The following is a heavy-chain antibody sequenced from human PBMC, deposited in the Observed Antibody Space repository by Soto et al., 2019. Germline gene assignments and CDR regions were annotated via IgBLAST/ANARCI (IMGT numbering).Heavy chain of an antibody. D-gene: IGHD3-10*01. V-gene: IGHV2-5*02. CDR2: IYWGDDK. CDR3: AGHGSGTYYNPLYNWFDP. CDR1: GFSLSTSGVG. Sequence: QITLQESGPTLVKPTQTLTLTCTFSGFSLSTSGVGVGWIRKPLGKALEWLALIYWGDDKRYSPSLKRRLSITNDTSKNQVVLTMTNMDPEDTATYYCAGHGSGTYYNPLYNWFDPWGPGTMVTVSS. J-gene: IGHJ5*02.